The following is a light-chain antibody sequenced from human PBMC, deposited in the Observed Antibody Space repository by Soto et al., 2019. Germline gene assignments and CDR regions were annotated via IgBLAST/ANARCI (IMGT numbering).Light chain of an antibody. CDR2: AAS. Sequence: DIQMSQSPSSLSASVADRVTVTCRASQIISNYLNWYQQKPGKAPKLLIYAASSLQSGVPSRFSGSGSGTDFTLTISSLQPEDSATYYCQQSYSTTWTFGQGTKVDIK. CDR1: QIISNY. CDR3: QQSYSTTWT. J-gene: IGKJ1*01. V-gene: IGKV1-39*01.